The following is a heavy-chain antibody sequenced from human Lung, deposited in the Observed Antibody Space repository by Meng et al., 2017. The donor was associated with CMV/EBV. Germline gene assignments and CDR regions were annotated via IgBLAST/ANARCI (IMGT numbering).Heavy chain of an antibody. V-gene: IGHV3-23*01. Sequence: SCVASGLTFSSHPMTWVRQAPGKGLEWVSSISGSGGSTYSADSVQGRFTISRDNSKNTLYLQMSALRDEDTALYYCARGGPVAGKNWFDLWGQGTLVTVSS. J-gene: IGHJ5*02. CDR2: ISGSGGST. CDR3: ARGGPVAGKNWFDL. CDR1: GLTFSSHP. D-gene: IGHD6-19*01.